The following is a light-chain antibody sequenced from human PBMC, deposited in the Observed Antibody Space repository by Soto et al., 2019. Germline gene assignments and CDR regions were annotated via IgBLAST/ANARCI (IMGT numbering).Light chain of an antibody. J-gene: IGLJ2*01. CDR3: QAWDSSTVV. V-gene: IGLV3-1*01. CDR2: QDT. Sequence: ELTQPPSVSVSPGQTASITCSGDKLGDKYACWYQQKPGQSPVLVIYQDTKRPSGIPERFSGSNSGNTATLTISGTQAMDEADYYCQAWDSSTVVFGGGTKLTVL. CDR1: KLGDKY.